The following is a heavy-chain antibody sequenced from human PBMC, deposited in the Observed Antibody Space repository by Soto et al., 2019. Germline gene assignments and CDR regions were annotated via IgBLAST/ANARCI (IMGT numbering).Heavy chain of an antibody. CDR2: IWYDGSNK. CDR1: GFTFSSYG. CDR3: ARDRQVVPAAMAFGGTFDP. J-gene: IGHJ5*02. D-gene: IGHD2-2*01. Sequence: GGSLRLSCAASGFTFSSYGMHWVRQAPGKGLEWVAVIWYDGSNKYYADSVKGRFTISRDNSKNTLYLQMNSLRAEDTAVYYCARDRQVVPAAMAFGGTFDPWGQGTLVTVSS. V-gene: IGHV3-33*01.